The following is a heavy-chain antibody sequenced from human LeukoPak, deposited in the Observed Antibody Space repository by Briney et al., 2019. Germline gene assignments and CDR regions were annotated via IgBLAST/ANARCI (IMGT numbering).Heavy chain of an antibody. J-gene: IGHJ5*02. D-gene: IGHD1-26*01. V-gene: IGHV3-7*01. CDR3: ARDIVGATPRSNWFDP. CDR1: GIIFSNYW. Sequence: GGSLRLSCAASGIIFSNYWMSWVRQAPGKGLEWVANIKQDGSEKYYVDSVKGRFTISRDNAKNSLYLQMNSLRAEDTAVYYCARDIVGATPRSNWFDPWGQGTLVTVSS. CDR2: IKQDGSEK.